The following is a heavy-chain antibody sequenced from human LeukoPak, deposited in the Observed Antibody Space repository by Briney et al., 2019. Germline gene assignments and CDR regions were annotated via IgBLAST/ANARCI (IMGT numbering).Heavy chain of an antibody. CDR3: AGATYYYDSSGYYNI. CDR2: INSDGSST. CDR1: GFTFSSYW. V-gene: IGHV3-74*01. J-gene: IGHJ3*02. D-gene: IGHD3-22*01. Sequence: GGSLRLSCAASGFTFSSYWMHWVRQAPGKGLVWVSRINSDGSSTSHADSVKGRFTISRDNAKNTLYLQMNSLRAEDTAVYYCAGATYYYDSSGYYNIWGQGTMVTVSS.